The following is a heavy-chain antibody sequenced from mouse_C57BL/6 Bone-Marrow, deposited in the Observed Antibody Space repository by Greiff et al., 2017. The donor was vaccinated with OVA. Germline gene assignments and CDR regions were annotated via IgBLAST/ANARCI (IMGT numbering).Heavy chain of an antibody. D-gene: IGHD2-5*01. V-gene: IGHV1-64*01. CDR2: IHPNSGST. J-gene: IGHJ3*01. CDR3: ARGGYSKGFAY. Sequence: QVQRKESGPELVKPGASVKLSCKASGYTFTSYGMHWGKQRPGQGLEWMGMIHPNSGSTNYNEKFKSKATLTVDKSSSTAYMQLSSLTSEDSAVYYCARGGYSKGFAYWGQGILVTVSA. CDR1: GYTFTSYG.